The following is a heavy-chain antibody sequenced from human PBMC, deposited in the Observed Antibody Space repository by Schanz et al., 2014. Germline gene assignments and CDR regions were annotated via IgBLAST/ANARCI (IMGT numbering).Heavy chain of an antibody. Sequence: VQLVESGGGLVQPGGSLRLSCSASGFTFSIYAMHWVRQAPGKGLEWVAVIWYDGSNKYYADSVKGRFTISRDNAKRSLLLQMNSLRVEDTAVYFCVSQTGSPDYWGQGTLVTVSS. J-gene: IGHJ4*02. D-gene: IGHD6-13*01. V-gene: IGHV3-33*08. CDR3: VSQTGSPDY. CDR2: IWYDGSNK. CDR1: GFTFSIYA.